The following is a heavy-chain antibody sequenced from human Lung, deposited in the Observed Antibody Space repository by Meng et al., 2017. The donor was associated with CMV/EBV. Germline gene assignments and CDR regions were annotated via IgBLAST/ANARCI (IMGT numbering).Heavy chain of an antibody. CDR1: GFSFNNYG. Sequence: GESXKISCVASGFSFNNYGMYWVRQAPGKGLEWVAVIWPDGNYKHHADSVKGRFTVSRDNSKHTLYLQMNRLRAEDTAIYYCAKDGLFINDFWTGYSYLDCWXQGTXVTGSS. V-gene: IGHV3-33*06. D-gene: IGHD3/OR15-3a*01. CDR2: IWPDGNYK. J-gene: IGHJ4*02. CDR3: AKDGLFINDFWTGYSYLDC.